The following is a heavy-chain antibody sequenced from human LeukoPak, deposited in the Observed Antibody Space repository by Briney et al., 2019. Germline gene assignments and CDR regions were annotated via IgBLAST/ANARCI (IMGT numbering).Heavy chain of an antibody. D-gene: IGHD3-10*01. Sequence: SETLSLTCTVSGGSISTYYWSWIRQPPGKGLEWIGYIAYSGSTNYNPSLKSRVTISVDTSKNQFSLKLNSVTAADTAVFYCAANSADYNTLGSSYKVWGQGTLVTVSS. V-gene: IGHV4-59*08. CDR1: GGSISTYY. CDR2: IAYSGST. J-gene: IGHJ4*02. CDR3: AANSADYNTLGSSYKV.